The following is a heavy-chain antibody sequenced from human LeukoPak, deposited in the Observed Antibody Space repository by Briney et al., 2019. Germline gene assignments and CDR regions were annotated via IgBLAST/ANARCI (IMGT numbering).Heavy chain of an antibody. CDR2: IYYSGST. CDR3: ARQGGFYPQNWYFDL. D-gene: IGHD3-16*01. Sequence: SETLSLTCTVSGGSISSGDDYWSWIRQPPEKGLEWIGYIYYSGSTYYNPSLKSRVTISVDTSKNQFSLNLSSVTAADTAVYYCARQGGFYPQNWYFDLWGRGTLVTVSS. CDR1: GGSISSGDDY. J-gene: IGHJ2*01. V-gene: IGHV4-30-4*01.